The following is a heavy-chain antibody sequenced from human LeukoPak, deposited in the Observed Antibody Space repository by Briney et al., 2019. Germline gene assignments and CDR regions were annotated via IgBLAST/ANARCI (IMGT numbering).Heavy chain of an antibody. CDR1: GFTFTNYW. D-gene: IGHD6-6*01. Sequence: GGSLRLSCVASGFTFTNYWMSWVRQAPGKGLEWVSSISSSSSYIYYADSVKGRFTISRDNAKNSLYLQMNSLRAEDTAVYYCARDTGGSSSSGKVYWGQGTLVTVSS. CDR2: ISSSSSYI. V-gene: IGHV3-21*01. CDR3: ARDTGGSSSSGKVY. J-gene: IGHJ4*02.